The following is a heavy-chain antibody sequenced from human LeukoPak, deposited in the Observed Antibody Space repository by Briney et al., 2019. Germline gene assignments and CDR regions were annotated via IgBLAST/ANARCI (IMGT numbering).Heavy chain of an antibody. CDR3: ARSTYYDFWSGYPRQHYYYMDV. CDR1: GGSISSYY. V-gene: IGHV4-59*01. Sequence: PSETLSLTCTVSGGSISSYYWGWIRQPPGKGLEWIGYIYYSGSTNYNPSLKSRVTISVDTSKNQFSLKLSSVTAADTAVYYCARSTYYDFWSGYPRQHYYYMDVWGKGTTVTVSS. CDR2: IYYSGST. D-gene: IGHD3-3*01. J-gene: IGHJ6*03.